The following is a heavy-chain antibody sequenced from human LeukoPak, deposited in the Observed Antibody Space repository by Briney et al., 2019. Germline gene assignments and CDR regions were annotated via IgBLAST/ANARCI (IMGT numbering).Heavy chain of an antibody. CDR2: INAGNGNT. CDR3: ARDWFKSLSYYGMDV. Sequence: ASVKVSCKASGYTFTSYAMHWVRQAPGQRLEWMGWINAGNGNTKYSQKFQGRVTITRDTSASTAYMELSSLRSEDTAVYYCARDWFKSLSYYGMDVWGQGTTVTVSS. J-gene: IGHJ6*02. D-gene: IGHD3-10*01. V-gene: IGHV1-3*01. CDR1: GYTFTSYA.